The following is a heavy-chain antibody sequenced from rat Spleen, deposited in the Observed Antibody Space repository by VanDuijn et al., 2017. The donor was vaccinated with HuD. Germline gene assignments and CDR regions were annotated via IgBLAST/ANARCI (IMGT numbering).Heavy chain of an antibody. Sequence: EVQLVESGGGLVQPGGSLKLSCVASGFTVNNYWMTWIRQAPGKGLEWIASITNTGDSVHYPDSVKGRFTISRDTAKNTLYLQMESLRSEDTATYYCARHELPGYNWFAYWGQGVMVTVSS. CDR1: GFTVNNYW. V-gene: IGHV5-31*01. CDR2: ITNTGDSV. CDR3: ARHELPGYNWFAY. J-gene: IGHJ2*01. D-gene: IGHD1-4*01.